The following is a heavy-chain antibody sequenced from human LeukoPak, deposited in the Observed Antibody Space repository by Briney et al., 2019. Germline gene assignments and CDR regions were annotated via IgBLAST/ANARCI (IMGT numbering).Heavy chain of an antibody. CDR3: AREAAAATFDY. J-gene: IGHJ4*02. D-gene: IGHD6-13*01. CDR1: GYTFSSYN. CDR2: FTSSRSSV. V-gene: IGHV3-21*01. Sequence: GGSLRLSCAASGYTFSSYNMNWVRQAPGKGLEWVSSFTSSRSSVYYADSVKGRFTISRDNAKNSLYLQMNSLRGEDTAVYYCAREAAAATFDYWGQGTLVTVSS.